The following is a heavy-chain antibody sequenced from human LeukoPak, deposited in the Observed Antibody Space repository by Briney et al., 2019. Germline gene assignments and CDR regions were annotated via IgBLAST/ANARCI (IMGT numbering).Heavy chain of an antibody. Sequence: ASVKVSCKASGYTFTSYFMHWVRQAPGQGLEWMGIINPSGGTTSYAQKFQGRVTMTRDTSTSTVYMELSSLRSEDTAVYYCARDRGLNVCPSDYWGQGTLVIVSS. J-gene: IGHJ4*02. CDR3: ARDRGLNVCPSDY. CDR1: GYTFTSYF. V-gene: IGHV1-46*01. CDR2: INPSGGTT. D-gene: IGHD3-10*01.